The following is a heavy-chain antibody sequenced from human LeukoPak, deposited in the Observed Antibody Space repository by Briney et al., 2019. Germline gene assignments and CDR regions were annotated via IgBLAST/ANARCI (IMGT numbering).Heavy chain of an antibody. Sequence: GGPLRLSCAASGFTFSSYWMHWVRQAPGKGLVWVSRINSDGSSTSYADSVKGRFTISRDNAKNTLYLQMNSLRAEDTAVYYCARVTRYSSSWYFDYWGQGTLVTVSS. CDR3: ARVTRYSSSWYFDY. D-gene: IGHD6-13*01. J-gene: IGHJ4*02. CDR2: INSDGSST. CDR1: GFTFSSYW. V-gene: IGHV3-74*01.